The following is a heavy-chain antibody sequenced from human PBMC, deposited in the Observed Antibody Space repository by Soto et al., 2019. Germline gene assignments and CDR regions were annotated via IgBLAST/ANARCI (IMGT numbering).Heavy chain of an antibody. CDR2: TYYRSKWYN. CDR1: GDSVSSNSAA. V-gene: IGHV6-1*01. D-gene: IGHD2-15*01. Sequence: SQTLSLTCVISGDSVSSNSAAWNWIRQSPSRGLEWLGRTYYRSKWYNDYAVSVKSRITINPDTSKNQFSLQLNSVTPEDTAVYYCARDGGVFCSGGSCYYYYYYMDVWGKGTTVTVSS. J-gene: IGHJ6*03. CDR3: ARDGGVFCSGGSCYYYYYYMDV.